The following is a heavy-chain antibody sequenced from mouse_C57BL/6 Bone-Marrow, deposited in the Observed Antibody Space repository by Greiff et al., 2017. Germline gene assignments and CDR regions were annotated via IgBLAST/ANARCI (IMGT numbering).Heavy chain of an antibody. CDR2: ISYSGST. Sequence: EVKVVESGPGLAKPSQTLSLTCSVTGYSITSDYWNWIRKFPGNKLEYMGYISYSGSTYYNPSLKSRISITRDTSKNQYYLQLNSVTTEDTATYYCARQRISVTTEYYFDYWGQGTTLTVSS. CDR1: GYSITSDY. J-gene: IGHJ2*01. D-gene: IGHD2-2*01. CDR3: ARQRISVTTEYYFDY. V-gene: IGHV3-8*01.